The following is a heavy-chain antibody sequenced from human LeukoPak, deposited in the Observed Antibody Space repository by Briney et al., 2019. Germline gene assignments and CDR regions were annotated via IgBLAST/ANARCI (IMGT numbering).Heavy chain of an antibody. CDR3: AKDWATMVRGADY. V-gene: IGHV3-23*01. CDR2: ISNNGGYT. D-gene: IGHD3-10*01. CDR1: GFTFSSSA. Sequence: GGSLRLPCAASGFTFSSSAMSWVHQAPGKGLEWVSAISNNGGYTYYADSVKGRFTISRDNSKNTLYLQMNSLRAEDTAVHYCAKDWATMVRGADYWGQGTLVTVSS. J-gene: IGHJ4*02.